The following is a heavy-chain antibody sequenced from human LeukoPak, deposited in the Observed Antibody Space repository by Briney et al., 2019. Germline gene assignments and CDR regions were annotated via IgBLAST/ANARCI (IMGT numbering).Heavy chain of an antibody. D-gene: IGHD1-7*01. CDR2: ISWNSGSI. Sequence: GGSLRLSCAASGFSFSSYAMSWVRQDPGEGLEWVSGISWNSGSIGYADSVKGRFTISRDNSKNTLYLQMNSLRAEDTAVYYCARADTPRITGTTEVPMLFDPWGQGTLVTVSS. J-gene: IGHJ5*02. CDR3: ARADTPRITGTTEVPMLFDP. CDR1: GFSFSSYA. V-gene: IGHV3-23*01.